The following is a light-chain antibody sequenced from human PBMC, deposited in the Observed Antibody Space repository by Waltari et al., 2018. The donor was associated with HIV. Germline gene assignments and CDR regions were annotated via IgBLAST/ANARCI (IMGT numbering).Light chain of an antibody. CDR1: SSDLGGYNS. J-gene: IGLJ1*01. Sequence: QSALTQPAPVSPSPGQSITPSCTGNSSDLGGYNSVSWYRQHPGEAPKVIIYEVNRRPSGVSNRFTASKSGNTASLAISGLQPEDEADYFCSSYTSSSTHVFGPGTKVTVL. V-gene: IGLV2-14*03. CDR3: SSYTSSSTHV. CDR2: EVN.